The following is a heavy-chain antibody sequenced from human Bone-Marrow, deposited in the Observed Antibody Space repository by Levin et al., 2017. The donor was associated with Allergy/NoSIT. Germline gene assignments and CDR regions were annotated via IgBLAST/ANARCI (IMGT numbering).Heavy chain of an antibody. CDR1: GFTFDDFA. V-gene: IGHV3-9*01. J-gene: IGHJ6*03. D-gene: IGHD2-21*01. CDR3: AKDGGLSMGYCGGSACFAMDV. CDR2: ISWNSDFL. Sequence: SLKISCAASGFTFDDFAMHWVRQAPGKGLEWVSGISWNSDFLGYADSVKGRFTISRDNAKNSLYLEMNSLRPEDSALYYCAKDGGLSMGYCGGSACFAMDVWGKGTAVTVSS.